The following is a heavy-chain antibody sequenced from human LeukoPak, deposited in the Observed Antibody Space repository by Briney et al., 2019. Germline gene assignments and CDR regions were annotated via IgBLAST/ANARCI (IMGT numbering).Heavy chain of an antibody. CDR3: ASVTTTDGFDP. D-gene: IGHD4-17*01. J-gene: IGHJ5*02. Sequence: SQTLSLTCTVSGGSISSGDYYWSWIRQPPGKGLEWIGYIYYSGSTYYNPSLKSRVTISVDTSKDQFSLKLSSVTAADTAVYYCASVTTTDGFDPWGQGTLVTVSS. CDR1: GGSISSGDYY. CDR2: IYYSGST. V-gene: IGHV4-30-4*01.